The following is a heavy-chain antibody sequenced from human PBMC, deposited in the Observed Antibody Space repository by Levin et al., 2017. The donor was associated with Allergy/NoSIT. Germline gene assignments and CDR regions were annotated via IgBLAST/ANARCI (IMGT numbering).Heavy chain of an antibody. CDR2: INPISGGT. Sequence: ASVKVSCKASEYTFTAYYMHWVRQAPGQGLEWMGWINPISGGTNYARNFQGRVTLTRDTSISTAYMELSSLTSDDTAVYYCARDRGWVAWGWSYGMDFWGQGTTVTVCS. D-gene: IGHD3-10*01. V-gene: IGHV1-2*02. CDR3: ARDRGWVAWGWSYGMDF. CDR1: EYTFTAYY. J-gene: IGHJ6*02.